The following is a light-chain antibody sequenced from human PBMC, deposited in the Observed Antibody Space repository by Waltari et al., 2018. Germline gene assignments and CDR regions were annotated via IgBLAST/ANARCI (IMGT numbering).Light chain of an antibody. CDR3: QKYGTLPAT. V-gene: IGKV3-20*01. J-gene: IGKJ1*01. Sequence: DIVLTQSPGTLSLSPGERATLSCRASENIRSFLAWYQQKPGQDPRLLIYGTSTRATGIPDRFSGRGSGTDFSLTISRLRPEDFAVYYCQKYGTLPATFGQGTKVEIK. CDR2: GTS. CDR1: ENIRSF.